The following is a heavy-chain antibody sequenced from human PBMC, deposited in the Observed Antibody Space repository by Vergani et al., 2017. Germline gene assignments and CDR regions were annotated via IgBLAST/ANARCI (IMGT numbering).Heavy chain of an antibody. J-gene: IGHJ6*03. Sequence: QVQLVQSGAEVKKPGASVKVSCKASGYTFTGYYMHWVRQAPGQGLEWMGWINPNSGGTNYAQKFQGRVTMTRDTSISTAYMELSRLRSDDTAVYYCAREVQWLRTPHCYYMDVWGKGTTVTVSS. CDR3: AREVQWLRTPHCYYMDV. V-gene: IGHV1-2*02. CDR1: GYTFTGYY. D-gene: IGHD6-19*01. CDR2: INPNSGGT.